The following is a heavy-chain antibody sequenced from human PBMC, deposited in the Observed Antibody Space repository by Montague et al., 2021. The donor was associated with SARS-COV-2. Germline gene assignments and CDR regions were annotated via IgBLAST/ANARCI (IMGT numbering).Heavy chain of an antibody. CDR1: GGSISGSSYY. CDR2: IYYSGST. CDR3: ARHKRGWLQLRPDAFDI. J-gene: IGHJ3*02. D-gene: IGHD5-24*01. V-gene: IGHV4-39*01. Sequence: SETLSLTCTVSGGSISGSSYYWGWIRQSPGKGLEWIGSIYYSGSTYYKPSLKSRVTISVDTSKNQFSLKLSSVTAADTAVYYYARHKRGWLQLRPDAFDIWGQGTMVTVSS.